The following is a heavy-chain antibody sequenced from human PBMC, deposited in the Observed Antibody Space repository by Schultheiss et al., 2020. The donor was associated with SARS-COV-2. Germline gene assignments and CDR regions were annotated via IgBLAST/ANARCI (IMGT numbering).Heavy chain of an antibody. D-gene: IGHD4-11*01. CDR2: INHSGRP. CDR1: GGSLRGYY. V-gene: IGHV4-34*01. J-gene: IGHJ5*02. CDR3: ARDDSNYPNWFDP. Sequence: SETLSLTCAVYGGSLRGYYWSWIRQPPGKGLEWIGEINHSGRPNYSPSLKSRVTISVDTSKNQFSLKLSSVTAADTAVYYCARDDSNYPNWFDPWGQGTLVTVSS.